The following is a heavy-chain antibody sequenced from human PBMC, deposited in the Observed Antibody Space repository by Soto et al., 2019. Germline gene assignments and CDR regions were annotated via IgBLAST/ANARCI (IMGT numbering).Heavy chain of an antibody. CDR3: ARGTEPIFGVVTNYYYMDV. J-gene: IGHJ6*03. D-gene: IGHD3-3*01. CDR2: ISAYNGNT. Sequence: ASVKVSCTASGYTFTSYGISWVRQAPGQGLEWMGWISAYNGNTNYAQKLQGRVTMTTDTSTSTAYMELRSLRSDDTAVYYCARGTEPIFGVVTNYYYMDVWGKGTTVTVSS. CDR1: GYTFTSYG. V-gene: IGHV1-18*01.